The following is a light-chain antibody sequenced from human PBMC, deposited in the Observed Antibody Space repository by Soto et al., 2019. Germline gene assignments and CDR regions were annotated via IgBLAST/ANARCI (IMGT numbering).Light chain of an antibody. CDR3: QQYGSSPRYS. V-gene: IGKV3-20*01. J-gene: IGKJ2*03. Sequence: DIVLTQSPGTLSLSPGERATLSCRASQSVDSRDLAWYQRKPGQAPRILIYAVSSRATGIPDRFSGSGSGTDFTLSIRRLEPEDFAYYYCQQYGSSPRYSFGQGTKLEIK. CDR1: QSVDSRD. CDR2: AVS.